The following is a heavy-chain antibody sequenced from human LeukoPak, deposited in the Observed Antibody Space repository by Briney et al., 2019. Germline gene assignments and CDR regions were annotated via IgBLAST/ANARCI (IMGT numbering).Heavy chain of an antibody. CDR1: GGTFSSYA. CDR2: IIPIFGTA. V-gene: IGHV1-69*05. J-gene: IGHJ4*02. D-gene: IGHD6-13*01. Sequence: SVKVSCKASGGTFSSYAISWVRQAPGQGLEWMGGIIPIFGTANYAQKFQGRVTITTDESTSTAYMELSSLRSEDTAVYYCASRIAAAGSEGDYWGQGTLVTVSS. CDR3: ASRIAAAGSEGDY.